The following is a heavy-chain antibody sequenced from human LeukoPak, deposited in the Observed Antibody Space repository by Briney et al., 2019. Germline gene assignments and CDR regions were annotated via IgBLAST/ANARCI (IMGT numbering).Heavy chain of an antibody. D-gene: IGHD5-18*01. J-gene: IGHJ4*02. V-gene: IGHV4-4*07. CDR3: ARRKSGRIQLWSRGVYYFDY. Sequence: PSETLSLTCTVSGDSISRYYWSWIRQPAGKGLEWIGRIYNGGIITYNPSLKSRVTISVDTSKNQFSLKLSSVTAADTAVYYCARRKSGRIQLWSRGVYYFDYWGQGTLVTVSS. CDR1: GDSISRYY. CDR2: IYNGGII.